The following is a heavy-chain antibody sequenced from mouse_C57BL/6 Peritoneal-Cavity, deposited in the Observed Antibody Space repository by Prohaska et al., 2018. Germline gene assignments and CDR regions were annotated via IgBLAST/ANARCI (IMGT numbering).Heavy chain of an antibody. Sequence: EVQLLETGGGLVQPGGSRGLSCEGSGFTFSGFWMSWVRPTPGKTLELIGDINSYGSAINYAPSIKDRFTIFRDNDKSTLYLQMSNVRSEDTATYFCMRYGNYWYFDVWGTGTTVTVSS. J-gene: IGHJ1*03. CDR3: MRYGNYWYFDV. V-gene: IGHV11-2*01. CDR1: GFTFSGFW. CDR2: INSYGSAI. D-gene: IGHD2-1*01.